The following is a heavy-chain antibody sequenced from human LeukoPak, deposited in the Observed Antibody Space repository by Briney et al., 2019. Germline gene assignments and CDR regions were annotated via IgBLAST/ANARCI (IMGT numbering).Heavy chain of an antibody. D-gene: IGHD6-13*01. V-gene: IGHV3-53*01. Sequence: GGSLRLSCAASAFTVSSNYMSWVRQAPGKGLEWVSLIYSGGSTYYADSVKGRFTISRDNSKNTLYLQMNSLRAEDTAVYYCARSLSGLYSSSWYYFAYWGQGTLVTVSS. J-gene: IGHJ4*02. CDR1: AFTVSSNY. CDR3: ARSLSGLYSSSWYYFAY. CDR2: IYSGGST.